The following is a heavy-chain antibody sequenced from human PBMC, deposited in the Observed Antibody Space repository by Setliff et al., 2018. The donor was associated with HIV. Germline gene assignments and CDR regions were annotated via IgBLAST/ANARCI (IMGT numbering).Heavy chain of an antibody. CDR2: IYYSGST. D-gene: IGHD1-26*01. CDR3: ASPTSDLYSGSPE. Sequence: SETLSLTCAVSGYSISSSSYYWGWIRQPPGKGLEWIGSIYYSGSTYYNPSLKSRVTISVDTSKNQFSLKLSSVTAADTAVYYCASPTSDLYSGSPEWGQGTLVTVSS. CDR1: GYSISSSSYY. V-gene: IGHV4-39*01. J-gene: IGHJ4*02.